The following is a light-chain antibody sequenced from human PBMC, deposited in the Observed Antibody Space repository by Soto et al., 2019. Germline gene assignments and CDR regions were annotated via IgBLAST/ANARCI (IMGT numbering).Light chain of an antibody. CDR3: SSFTSSRTDV. J-gene: IGLJ1*01. CDR2: EVS. CDR1: SSDVGGYNS. Sequence: QSVLTQPAPVSGSPGQSITISCTGTSSDVGGYNSVCWYQQHPGKAPKLMIYEVSNRPSGVSNRFSGSKSGNTASLTISGLQAEDEADYYCSSFTSSRTDVFGTGTKVTVL. V-gene: IGLV2-14*01.